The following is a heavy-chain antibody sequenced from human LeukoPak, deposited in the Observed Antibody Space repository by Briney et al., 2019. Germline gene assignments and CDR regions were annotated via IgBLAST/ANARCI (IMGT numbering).Heavy chain of an antibody. Sequence: GGSLRLSCEASGFKFSTFAMSWVRQAPGKGLEWVSAISGTDDATYVAAAVKGRFTISRDKSKNTLYLQMNSLTVEDTAVYYCAKDRGRSSGSYPFGGLSNWGQGALVAVSS. D-gene: IGHD6-19*01. J-gene: IGHJ4*02. CDR2: ISGTDDAT. V-gene: IGHV3-23*01. CDR1: GFKFSTFA. CDR3: AKDRGRSSGSYPFGGLSN.